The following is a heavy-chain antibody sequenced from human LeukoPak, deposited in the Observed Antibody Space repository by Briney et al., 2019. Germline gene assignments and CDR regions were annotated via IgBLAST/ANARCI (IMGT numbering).Heavy chain of an antibody. V-gene: IGHV3-7*03. Sequence: GGSLRLSCAASGFTFSGYWMSWVRQAPGKGLEWVATVAQDGSEKYDVDAVKGRFTTSRDNAKSSLFLQLNSLRAEDTAVYYCARLGCVRACPHGALNWWGQGTLVTVSS. CDR1: GFTFSGYW. J-gene: IGHJ4*02. CDR2: VAQDGSEK. CDR3: ARLGCVRACPHGALNW. D-gene: IGHD3/OR15-3a*01.